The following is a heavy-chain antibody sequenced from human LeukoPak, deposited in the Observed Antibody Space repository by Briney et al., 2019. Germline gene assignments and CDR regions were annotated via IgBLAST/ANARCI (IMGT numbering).Heavy chain of an antibody. V-gene: IGHV4-59*08. CDR2: IYYSGST. CDR1: GGSISSYY. Sequence: SETLSLTCTVSGGSISSYYWSWIRQPPGKGLEWIGSIYYSGSTNYNPSLKSRVTISVDTSKNQFSLKLRSVTAADTAVYYCARVSASDPSKNYFDYWGQGTLVTVSS. CDR3: ARVSASDPSKNYFDY. J-gene: IGHJ4*02. D-gene: IGHD4/OR15-4a*01.